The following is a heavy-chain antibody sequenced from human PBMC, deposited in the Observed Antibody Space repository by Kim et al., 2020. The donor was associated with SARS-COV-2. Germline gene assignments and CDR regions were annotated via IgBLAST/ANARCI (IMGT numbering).Heavy chain of an antibody. CDR3: ARDGGHIVVVPAANVNALKI. D-gene: IGHD2-2*01. V-gene: IGHV3-48*02. Sequence: GGSLRLSCAASGFTFSSYSMNWVRQAPGKGLEWVSYISSSSSTIYYADSVKGRFTISRDNAKNSLYLQMNSLRDEDTAVYYCARDGGHIVVVPAANVNALKIWGPGTMVTVSS. CDR1: GFTFSSYS. CDR2: ISSSSSTI. J-gene: IGHJ3*02.